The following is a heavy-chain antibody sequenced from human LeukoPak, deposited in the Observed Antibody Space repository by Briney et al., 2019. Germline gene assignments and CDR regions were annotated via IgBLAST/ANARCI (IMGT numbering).Heavy chain of an antibody. Sequence: SETLSLTCTVSGGSISSYYWSWIRQPPGKGLEWIGYIYYSGSTNYNPSLKSRVTISVDTSKNQFSLKLSSVTAADTAVYYCARSRAPAATTYFDHWGQGTLVTVSS. D-gene: IGHD2-2*01. CDR2: IYYSGST. CDR1: GGSISSYY. V-gene: IGHV4-59*01. CDR3: ARSRAPAATTYFDH. J-gene: IGHJ4*02.